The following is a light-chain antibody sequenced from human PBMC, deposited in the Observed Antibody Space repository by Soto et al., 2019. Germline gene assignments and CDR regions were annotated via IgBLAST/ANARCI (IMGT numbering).Light chain of an antibody. CDR3: QQYGSSPPVT. V-gene: IGKV3-20*01. CDR1: QSVSSSY. Sequence: EIVLTQSPGTLSLSPGERATLSCRASQSVSSSYLAWYQQKPGQAPRLLIYGASSKATGIPDRFSGSGSGKDFTLTISRLEPEDGAVYYCQQYGSSPPVTFGQGTRREIK. J-gene: IGKJ5*01. CDR2: GAS.